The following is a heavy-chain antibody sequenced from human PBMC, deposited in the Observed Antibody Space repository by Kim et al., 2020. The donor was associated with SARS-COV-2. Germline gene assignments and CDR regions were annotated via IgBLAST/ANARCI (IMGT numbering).Heavy chain of an antibody. CDR3: ARDGKSYYDFWSGYEWRSDYYYAIDV. D-gene: IGHD3-3*01. CDR1: GFTFSDYY. V-gene: IGHV3-11*01. CDR2: ISSSGSTI. J-gene: IGHJ6*02. Sequence: GGSLRLSCAASGFTFSDYYMSWIRQAPGKGLEWVSYISSSGSTIYYADSVKGRFTISRDNAKNALYLQMNSLRAEDTAVYYCARDGKSYYDFWSGYEWRSDYYYAIDVWGQGTTVTVSS.